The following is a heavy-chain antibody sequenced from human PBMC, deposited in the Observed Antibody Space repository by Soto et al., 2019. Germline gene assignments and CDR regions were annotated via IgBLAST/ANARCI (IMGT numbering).Heavy chain of an antibody. CDR1: GGSISSGGYY. D-gene: IGHD3-22*01. CDR2: IYYSGST. V-gene: IGHV4-31*03. CDR3: ARGSPEDYYDSSGYSLVY. Sequence: QVQLQESGPGLVKPSQTLSLTCTVSGGSISSGGYYWSWIRQHPGKGLEWIGYIYYSGSTYYNPSLKSRVTISVDTSKNQCSLKLSSVTAADTAVYYCARGSPEDYYDSSGYSLVYWGQGTLVTVSS. J-gene: IGHJ4*02.